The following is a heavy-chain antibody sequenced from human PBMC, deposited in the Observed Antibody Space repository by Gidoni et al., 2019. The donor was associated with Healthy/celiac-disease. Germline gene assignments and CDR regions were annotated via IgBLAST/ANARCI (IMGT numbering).Heavy chain of an antibody. V-gene: IGHV3-23*01. CDR2: ICGSGGST. CDR1: GFPFSSHA. J-gene: IGHJ3*02. Sequence: EVQLLESGGGLVQPGGSLRLSCAASGFPFSSHARGWVRQAPGKGLGGVSDICGSGGSTYYADSVKGRFTISRDNSKNTLYLQMNSLRAEDTAVYYCAKEGERQWLVPNRGAFDIWGQGTMVTVSS. CDR3: AKEGERQWLVPNRGAFDI. D-gene: IGHD6-19*01.